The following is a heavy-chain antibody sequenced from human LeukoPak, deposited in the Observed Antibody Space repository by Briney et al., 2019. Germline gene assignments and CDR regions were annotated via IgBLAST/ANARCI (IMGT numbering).Heavy chain of an antibody. D-gene: IGHD1-1*01. Sequence: SQTPSLTCTVSGGSISSGSYYWSWIRQPAGKGLEWIGRIYTSGSTNYNPSLKSRVTISVDTSKNQFSLKLSSVTAADTAVYYCARGRLGDCFDYWGQGTLVTVSS. J-gene: IGHJ4*02. CDR3: ARGRLGDCFDY. V-gene: IGHV4-61*02. CDR1: GGSISSGSYY. CDR2: IYTSGST.